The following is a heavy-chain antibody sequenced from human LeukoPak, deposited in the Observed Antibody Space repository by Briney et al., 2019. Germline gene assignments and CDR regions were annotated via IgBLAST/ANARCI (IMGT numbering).Heavy chain of an antibody. CDR1: GYTFTGYY. Sequence: ASVKVSCXASGYTFTGYYMHWVRQAPGQGLEWMGWINPNSGGTNYAQKFQGRVTMTRDTSISTAYMELSRLRSDDTAVYYCARGNHNIVVVPAASWPDYWGQGTLVTVSS. J-gene: IGHJ4*02. CDR3: ARGNHNIVVVPAASWPDY. V-gene: IGHV1-2*02. CDR2: INPNSGGT. D-gene: IGHD2-2*01.